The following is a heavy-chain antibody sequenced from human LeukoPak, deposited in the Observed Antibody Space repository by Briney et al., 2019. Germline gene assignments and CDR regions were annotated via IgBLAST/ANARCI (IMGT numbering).Heavy chain of an antibody. CDR1: GYTFTSYY. Sequence: ASVKVSCKASGYTFTSYYMHWVRQAPGQGLEWMGIINPSGGSTSYAQKFQGRVTMTRDMSTSTVYMELSSLRSEDTAVYYCATLGYCSGGSCYSGIGWFDPWGQGTLVTVSS. CDR2: INPSGGST. CDR3: ATLGYCSGGSCYSGIGWFDP. V-gene: IGHV1-46*01. J-gene: IGHJ5*02. D-gene: IGHD2-15*01.